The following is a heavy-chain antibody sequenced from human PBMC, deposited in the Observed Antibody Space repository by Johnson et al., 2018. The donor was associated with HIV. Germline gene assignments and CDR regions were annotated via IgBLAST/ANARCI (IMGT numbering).Heavy chain of an antibody. CDR2: IKQDGTEK. V-gene: IGHV3-7*01. Sequence: VQLVESGGGLVQPGGSLRLSCAASGFTFSSYWMSWVRQAPGKGLEWVANIKQDGTEKYYVGSGKGRFTISRDNAKHSLYLQMNSLRAEDTAVYYCARDGPWLQSQRDAFDVWGQGTMVTVSS. CDR3: ARDGPWLQSQRDAFDV. J-gene: IGHJ3*01. CDR1: GFTFSSYW. D-gene: IGHD5-24*01.